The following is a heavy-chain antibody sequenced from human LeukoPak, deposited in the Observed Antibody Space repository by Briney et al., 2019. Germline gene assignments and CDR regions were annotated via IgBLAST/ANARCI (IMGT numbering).Heavy chain of an antibody. CDR1: GFTFSSHG. V-gene: IGHV3-23*01. Sequence: GGSLRLSCVASGFTFSSHGMNWVRQAPGKGLEWVSGIIPSGHTTYYADSVRGRFTISRDNAKNSLYLQMNSLRAEDTAVYYCARVVLYSDILTGQNWFDPWGQGTLVTVSS. CDR3: ARVVLYSDILTGQNWFDP. CDR2: IIPSGHTT. J-gene: IGHJ5*02. D-gene: IGHD3-9*01.